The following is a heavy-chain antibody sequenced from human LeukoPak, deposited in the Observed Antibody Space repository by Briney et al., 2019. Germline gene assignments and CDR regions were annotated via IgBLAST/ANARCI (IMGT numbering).Heavy chain of an antibody. J-gene: IGHJ4*02. CDR3: ARGSEYRCGYIDY. V-gene: IGHV3-23*01. Sequence: GGSLRLSCAASGFTFSSYVMHWVRQAPGKGLEWVSTISGSGGSTYYADSVKGRFTISRDNSKNTLYLQVNSLRAEDTAVYHCARGSEYRCGYIDYWGQGTLVTVSS. D-gene: IGHD5-18*01. CDR1: GFTFSSYV. CDR2: ISGSGGST.